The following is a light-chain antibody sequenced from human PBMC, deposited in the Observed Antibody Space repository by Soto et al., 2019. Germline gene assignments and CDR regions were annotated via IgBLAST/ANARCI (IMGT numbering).Light chain of an antibody. CDR3: QLYGLSPFT. J-gene: IGKJ3*01. CDR1: QRVSSSY. V-gene: IGKV3-20*01. CDR2: GAS. Sequence: SGLVKTPSSMTLSPGERATLSCRVCQRVSSSYLAWYQQKPGQAPRLLIYGASSMATGIPGRFSGSGSGTDFTLTICILEPEDFAVYYCQLYGLSPFTFCPVTMVDI.